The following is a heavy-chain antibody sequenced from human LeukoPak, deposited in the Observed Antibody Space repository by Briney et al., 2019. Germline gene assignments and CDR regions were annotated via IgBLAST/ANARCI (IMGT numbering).Heavy chain of an antibody. V-gene: IGHV3-33*06. CDR2: IWYDGSNK. J-gene: IGHJ4*02. Sequence: PGGSLRLSCAASGFTFSSYGMHWVRQAPGKGLEWVAIIWYDGSNKYYADSVKGRFTISRDNSKNTLYLQMNSLRAEDTAVYYCAKSAGGKLNYFDYWGQGTLVTVSS. CDR1: GFTFSSYG. CDR3: AKSAGGKLNYFDY. D-gene: IGHD6-13*01.